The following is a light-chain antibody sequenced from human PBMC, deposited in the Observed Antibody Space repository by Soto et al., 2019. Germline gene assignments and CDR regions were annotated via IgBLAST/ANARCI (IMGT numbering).Light chain of an antibody. J-gene: IGKJ1*01. CDR2: GAS. Sequence: EIVMTQSPATLSVSPGDRATLSCRASQSVSSNLAWYQQKPGQAPRLLIYGASTRATGIPARFSGSGSGTEFTLTISSLQPEDFATYYCQQLNSYPRTFGQGTKVEIK. CDR1: QSVSSN. V-gene: IGKV3-15*01. CDR3: QQLNSYPRT.